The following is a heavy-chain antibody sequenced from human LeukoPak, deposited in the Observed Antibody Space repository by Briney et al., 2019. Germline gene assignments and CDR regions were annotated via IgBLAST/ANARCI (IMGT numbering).Heavy chain of an antibody. V-gene: IGHV3-23*01. Sequence: GGSLRLSCAASGFTFSSYAMTWVRQAPGKGLEWVSALSSSGGSTYYADSVKGRFTISRDNFRNILYLQMNSLRAEDTAVYYCAKRGLYTSDPLDFWGQGTLVTVSS. D-gene: IGHD6-19*01. CDR1: GFTFSSYA. CDR3: AKRGLYTSDPLDF. CDR2: LSSSGGST. J-gene: IGHJ4*02.